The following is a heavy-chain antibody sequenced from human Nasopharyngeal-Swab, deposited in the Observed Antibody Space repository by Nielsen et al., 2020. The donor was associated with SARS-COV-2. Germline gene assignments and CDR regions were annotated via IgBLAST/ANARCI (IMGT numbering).Heavy chain of an antibody. J-gene: IGHJ6*03. CDR3: ARGARYSSSWYPSHYYVDV. V-gene: IGHV4-34*01. D-gene: IGHD6-13*01. Sequence: SETLSLTCVVFGGTLNGFHWKWIRQTPGQGLEWIGEINDRGSGNYNPSLRSRVTISAGTSNIQFSLKLNSVTAADTAVYYCARGARYSSSWYPSHYYVDVWGKGTTVTVSS. CDR2: INDRGSG. CDR1: GGTLNGFH.